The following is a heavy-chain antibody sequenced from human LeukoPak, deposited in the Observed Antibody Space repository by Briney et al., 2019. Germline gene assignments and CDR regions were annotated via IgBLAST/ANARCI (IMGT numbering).Heavy chain of an antibody. CDR2: ISSSSSYI. V-gene: IGHV3-21*04. D-gene: IGHD4-17*01. CDR3: ARDWTTMITFEY. J-gene: IGHJ4*02. CDR1: GFTFSSYS. Sequence: RGSLRLSCAASGFTFSSYSMNWVRQAPGKGLEWVSSISSSSSYIYYADSVKGRFTISRDNAKNSLYLQMNSLRSDDTAVYYCARDWTTMITFEYWGQGTLVTVSS.